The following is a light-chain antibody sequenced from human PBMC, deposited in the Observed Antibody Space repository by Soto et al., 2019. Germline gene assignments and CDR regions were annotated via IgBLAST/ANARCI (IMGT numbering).Light chain of an antibody. CDR2: EVT. CDR1: SSDVGGYNY. CDR3: NSFTTSSTLL. J-gene: IGLJ2*01. V-gene: IGLV2-14*01. Sequence: QSALTQPASVSGSPGQSITISCTGTSSDVGGYNYVSWYQHHPGKAPTLLIHEVTNRPSGVSRRFSGSKSGNTASLTISGLRAEDEADYYCNSFTTSSTLLFGGGTKLTVL.